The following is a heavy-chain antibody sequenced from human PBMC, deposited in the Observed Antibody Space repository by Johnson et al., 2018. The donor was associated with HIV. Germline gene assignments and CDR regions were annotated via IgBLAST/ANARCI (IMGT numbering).Heavy chain of an antibody. Sequence: QVQLVESGGGVVQPGGSLRLSCAASGFTFRNYAMHWVRQAPGKGLEWVAFIRSDGSNKYYADSVKGRFTISRDNSKNTLYLQMNSLRAEDTAVYYCARARSSSWYDGAFDIWGQGTMVTFSS. CDR2: IRSDGSNK. CDR3: ARARSSSWYDGAFDI. V-gene: IGHV3-30*02. CDR1: GFTFRNYA. D-gene: IGHD6-13*01. J-gene: IGHJ3*02.